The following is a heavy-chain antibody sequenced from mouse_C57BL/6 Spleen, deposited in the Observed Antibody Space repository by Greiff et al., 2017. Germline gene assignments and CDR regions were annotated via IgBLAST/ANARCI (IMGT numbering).Heavy chain of an antibody. CDR3: ARKEWDERAMDY. CDR2: INPNSGST. CDR1: GYTFTSYW. Sequence: QVQLQQPGAELVKPGASVKLSCKASGYTFTSYWMHWVKQRPGQGLEWIGMINPNSGSTNYNEKFKSKATLTVAKSSSTAYMQLSRLTSEDSAVYYCARKEWDERAMDYWGKGTSVTVSS. V-gene: IGHV1-64*01. D-gene: IGHD4-1*01. J-gene: IGHJ4*01.